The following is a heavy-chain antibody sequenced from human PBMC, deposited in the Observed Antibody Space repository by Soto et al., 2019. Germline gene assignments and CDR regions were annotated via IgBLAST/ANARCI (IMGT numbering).Heavy chain of an antibody. D-gene: IGHD1-20*01. CDR1: HESVSSATYY. Sequence: WKTPSLTGTVSHESVSSATYYWNGIRQPQGKPLEWIGYTYYSGSTDYNPSLKSRVTISLDTSNDQFSLKLSSVTAADTAVYYCARMLDNNIKYYYALDFWGPGTTVTVSS. CDR3: ARMLDNNIKYYYALDF. CDR2: TYYSGST. V-gene: IGHV4-61*01. J-gene: IGHJ6*02.